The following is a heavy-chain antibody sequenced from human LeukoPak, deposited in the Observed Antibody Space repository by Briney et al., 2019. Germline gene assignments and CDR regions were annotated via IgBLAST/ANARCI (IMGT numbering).Heavy chain of an antibody. CDR2: ISYDGSNK. J-gene: IGHJ4*02. V-gene: IGHV3-30*03. Sequence: PGGSLRLSCAASGFTLSSYGMHWVRQAPGKGLEWVAVISYDGSNKYYADSVKGRFTISRDNSKNTLYLQMNSLRAEDTAVYYCARGNRGYSYGAALGPFDYWGQGTLVTVSS. D-gene: IGHD5-18*01. CDR3: ARGNRGYSYGAALGPFDY. CDR1: GFTLSSYG.